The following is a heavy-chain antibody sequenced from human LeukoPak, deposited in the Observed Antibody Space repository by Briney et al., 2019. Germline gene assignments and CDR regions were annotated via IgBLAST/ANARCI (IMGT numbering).Heavy chain of an antibody. CDR3: AREMGYSTSSLRMDV. D-gene: IGHD6-13*01. CDR2: NYYSGSA. J-gene: IGHJ6*02. CDR1: SGSLSSYF. V-gene: IGHV4-59*13. Sequence: PSETLSLTRTVSSGSLSSYFWSWIRQPPGKGLEWIGYNYYSGSASYNPSLKSRVTISLDTSKNQFSLKLNSVTAADTAVYYCAREMGYSTSSLRMDVWGQGTTVTVSS.